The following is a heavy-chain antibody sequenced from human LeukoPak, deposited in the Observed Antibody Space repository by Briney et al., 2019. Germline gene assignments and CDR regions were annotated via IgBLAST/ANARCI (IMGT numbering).Heavy chain of an antibody. Sequence: TGGSPRLSCAASGFTFSVYWMTWVRQAPGKGLEWVAVISYDGSNKYYTDSVKGRFTISRDNSKNTLYLQMNSLRPEDTAAYYCAKELKGYSYGYFDYWGQGTLVTVSS. CDR3: AKELKGYSYGYFDY. D-gene: IGHD5-18*01. CDR1: GFTFSVYW. CDR2: ISYDGSNK. J-gene: IGHJ4*02. V-gene: IGHV3-30*18.